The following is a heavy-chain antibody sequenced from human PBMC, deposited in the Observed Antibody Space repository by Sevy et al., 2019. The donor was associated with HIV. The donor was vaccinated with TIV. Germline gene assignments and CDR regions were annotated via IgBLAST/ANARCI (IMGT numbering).Heavy chain of an antibody. V-gene: IGHV3-48*03. CDR3: AREGARNYYDSSGYFDY. CDR1: GFTFSSYE. Sequence: GGSLRLSCAASGFTFSSYEMNWVRQAPGKGLEWVSYISSSGSTIYYADSVKGRFTISRDNAKNSLYLQMNSLRAEDTVVYYCAREGARNYYDSSGYFDYWGQGTLVTVSS. D-gene: IGHD3-22*01. J-gene: IGHJ4*02. CDR2: ISSSGSTI.